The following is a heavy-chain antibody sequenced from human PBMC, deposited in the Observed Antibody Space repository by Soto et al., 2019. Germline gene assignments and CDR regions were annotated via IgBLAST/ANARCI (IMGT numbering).Heavy chain of an antibody. D-gene: IGHD3-10*01. Sequence: PSETLSLTCTVSGGSISSYYWSWIRQPPGKGLEWIGYIYCSGSTNYNPSLKSRVTISVDTSKNQFSLKLSSVTAADTAVYYCARDSGSGSYYSGSPEFDPWGKGTLVTVSS. CDR2: IYCSGST. CDR3: ARDSGSGSYYSGSPEFDP. J-gene: IGHJ5*02. V-gene: IGHV4-59*01. CDR1: GGSISSYY.